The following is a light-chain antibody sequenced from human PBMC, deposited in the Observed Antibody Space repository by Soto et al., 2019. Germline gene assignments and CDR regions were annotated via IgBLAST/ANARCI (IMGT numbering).Light chain of an antibody. Sequence: QSALTQPRSVSGSPGQSVTISCTGTSSDVGGYNYVSWYQQHPGKAPKLMLYDVTKRPSGVPDRFSGSKSGNTASLTISGLQAEDEADYYRCSYAGSYTCVFGGGTQLTVL. CDR1: SSDVGGYNY. CDR3: CSYAGSYTCV. V-gene: IGLV2-11*01. J-gene: IGLJ3*02. CDR2: DVT.